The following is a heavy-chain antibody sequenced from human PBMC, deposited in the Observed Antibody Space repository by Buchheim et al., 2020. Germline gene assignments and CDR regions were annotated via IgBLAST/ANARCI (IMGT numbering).Heavy chain of an antibody. CDR2: IYYSGST. CDR3: ARGKLSGSGSYTDFDY. CDR1: GGSISSYY. Sequence: QVQLQESGPGLVKPSETLSLTCTVSGGSISSYYWSWIRQPPGKGLEWIGYIYYSGSTNYNPSLKSRVTISVDTSKNQFSLKLSSVTAADTAVYYCARGKLSGSGSYTDFDYWGQGTL. D-gene: IGHD3-10*01. V-gene: IGHV4-59*12. J-gene: IGHJ4*02.